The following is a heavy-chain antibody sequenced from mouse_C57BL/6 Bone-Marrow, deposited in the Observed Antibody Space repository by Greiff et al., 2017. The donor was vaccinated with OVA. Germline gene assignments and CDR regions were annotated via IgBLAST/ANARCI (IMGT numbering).Heavy chain of an antibody. V-gene: IGHV1-81*01. D-gene: IGHD3-2*01. CDR1: GYTFTSYG. CDR3: ARRSEDSPWFAY. J-gene: IGHJ3*01. Sequence: QVQLKQSGAELARPGASVKLSCKASGYTFTSYGVSWVKQSTGQGLEWIGEIYPRSSNTYYNEKFKGKATLTADKSSSTAYLELRSLTSEDSAVYLCARRSEDSPWFAYWGQGTLVTVSA. CDR2: IYPRSSNT.